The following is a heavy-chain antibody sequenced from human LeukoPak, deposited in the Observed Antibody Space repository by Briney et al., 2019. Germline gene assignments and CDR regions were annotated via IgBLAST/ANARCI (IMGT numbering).Heavy chain of an antibody. CDR2: IYYSGST. Sequence: SETMSLTCTASVGSISSDSYFWGWIRQPPGKGLEWIGSIYYSGSTYYNPSLKSRVTISVDTSKNQFSLKLSSVTAADTAVYYCARQGSYYYYYMDVWGKGTTVTVSS. V-gene: IGHV4-39*01. CDR3: ARQGSYYYYYMDV. CDR1: VGSISSDSYF. J-gene: IGHJ6*03.